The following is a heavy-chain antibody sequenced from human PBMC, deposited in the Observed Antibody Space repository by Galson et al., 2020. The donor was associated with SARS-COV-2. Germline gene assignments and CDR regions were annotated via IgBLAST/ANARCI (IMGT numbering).Heavy chain of an antibody. V-gene: IGHV4-59*08. Sequence: ETSETLSLTCAVSIGSMTSHYWSWIRQAPGKGQEWIGYISYDGSTTYNPSLKSRVTISIDTSKNQFSLRLTSVTAADTALYYCAKLAEGRRSSEDYWGQGTRVTVSS. CDR2: ISYDGST. J-gene: IGHJ4*02. CDR1: IGSMTSHY. CDR3: AKLAEGRRSSEDY. D-gene: IGHD1-26*01.